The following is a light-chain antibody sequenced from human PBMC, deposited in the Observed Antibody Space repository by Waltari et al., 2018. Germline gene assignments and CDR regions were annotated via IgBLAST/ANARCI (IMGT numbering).Light chain of an antibody. CDR3: QSYDSSSRVV. CDR2: EDN. J-gene: IGLJ2*01. Sequence: NFMLTQPHSVSESPGKTVTISCTRSSGSIANHYVQLYQQRPGSAPTTVIFEDNQRPSGVPDRFSGSIDSSSNSASLTISALKTEDEANYYCQSYDSSSRVVFGGGTKLTVL. V-gene: IGLV6-57*03. CDR1: SGSIANHY.